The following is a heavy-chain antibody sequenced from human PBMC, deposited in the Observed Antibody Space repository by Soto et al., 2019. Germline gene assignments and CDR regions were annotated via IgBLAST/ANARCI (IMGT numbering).Heavy chain of an antibody. Sequence: EVQLVESGGGLVQPGGSLRLSCAASGFTFSSYWMSWVRQAPGKGLEWVANIKQDGSEKYYVDSVKGRFTISRDNSKNTLYLQMNSLRAEDTAVYYCARGEVLRFLEWLFTDRDYWGQGTLVTVSS. CDR3: ARGEVLRFLEWLFTDRDY. D-gene: IGHD3-3*01. V-gene: IGHV3-7*01. CDR2: IKQDGSEK. J-gene: IGHJ4*02. CDR1: GFTFSSYW.